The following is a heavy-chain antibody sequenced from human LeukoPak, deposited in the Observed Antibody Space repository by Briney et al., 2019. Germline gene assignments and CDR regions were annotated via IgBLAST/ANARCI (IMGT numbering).Heavy chain of an antibody. Sequence: GASVKVSCKASGYTFTGYYMHWVRQAPGQGLEWMGWINPNSGGTNYAQKFQGRVTMTRDTSISTAYMELSRLRSDDTAVYYCARSRITMARGVIIEIGYWGQGTLVTVSS. CDR3: ARSRITMARGVIIEIGY. CDR2: INPNSGGT. J-gene: IGHJ4*02. CDR1: GYTFTGYY. D-gene: IGHD3-10*01. V-gene: IGHV1-2*02.